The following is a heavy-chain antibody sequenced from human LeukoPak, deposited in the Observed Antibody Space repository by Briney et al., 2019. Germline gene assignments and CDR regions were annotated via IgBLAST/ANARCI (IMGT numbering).Heavy chain of an antibody. CDR1: GFTFSSYW. D-gene: IGHD5-24*01. CDR3: AKEGRWLQSSDY. V-gene: IGHV3-23*01. CDR2: ISGSGGST. J-gene: IGHJ4*02. Sequence: PGGSLRLSCVASGFTFSSYWMHWVRQAPGKGLEWVSAISGSGGSTYYADSVKGRFTISRDNSKNTLYLQMNSLRAEDTAVYHCAKEGRWLQSSDYWGQGTLVTVSS.